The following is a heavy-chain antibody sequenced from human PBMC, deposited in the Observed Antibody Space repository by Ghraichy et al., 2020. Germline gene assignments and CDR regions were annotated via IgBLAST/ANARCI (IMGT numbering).Heavy chain of an antibody. J-gene: IGHJ6*02. CDR3: ATLFGDYCMVV. D-gene: IGHD3-10*02. V-gene: IGHV1-24*01. Sequence: GGFDPEDGETIYAQKFQGRVTMTEDTSTDTAYMELSSLRSEDTAVYYCATLFGDYCMVVWGQGTTVT. CDR2: FDPEDGET.